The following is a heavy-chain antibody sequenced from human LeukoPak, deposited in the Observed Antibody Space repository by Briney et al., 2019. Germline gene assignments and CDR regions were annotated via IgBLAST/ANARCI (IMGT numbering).Heavy chain of an antibody. D-gene: IGHD3-9*01. V-gene: IGHV6-1*01. CDR2: TYYRSKRYN. J-gene: IGHJ6*02. Sequence: SQTLSLPCALSGHREHSYSAAWNWITQSPSRGVEWLGRTYYRSKRYNDYAVSVKSRITINPDTSKNQFSLQLNSVTPEDTAVYYCAREGSLRYFDCLLRSYGMDVWGQGTTVTVSS. CDR1: GHREHSYSAA. CDR3: AREGSLRYFDCLLRSYGMDV.